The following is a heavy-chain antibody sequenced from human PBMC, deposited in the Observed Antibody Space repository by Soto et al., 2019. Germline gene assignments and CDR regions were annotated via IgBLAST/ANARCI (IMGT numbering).Heavy chain of an antibody. CDR2: ISGSGGST. D-gene: IGHD5-18*01. CDR1: GFTFSSYA. Sequence: GGSLRLSRAASGFTFSSYAMSWVSQVPGKGLEWVSAISGSGGSTYYADSVKGRFTISRDNSTNTLYLQMNSLRADDTAVYYCAKGMVKNWFDPWGQGTPVTVSS. V-gene: IGHV3-23*01. J-gene: IGHJ5*02. CDR3: AKGMVKNWFDP.